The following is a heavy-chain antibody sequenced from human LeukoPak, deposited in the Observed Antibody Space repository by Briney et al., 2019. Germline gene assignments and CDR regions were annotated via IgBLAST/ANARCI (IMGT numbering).Heavy chain of an antibody. V-gene: IGHV4-61*01. J-gene: IGHJ3*02. Sequence: SETLSLICTVSVGSVSSGSYYWSWIRQPPGKELEWIGYIYYSGSTNYNPSLKSRVTISVDTSKNQFSLKLSSVTAADTAVYYCSRLQFDWLSPGAFDIWGQGTMVTVSS. D-gene: IGHD3-9*01. CDR2: IYYSGST. CDR3: SRLQFDWLSPGAFDI. CDR1: VGSVSSGSYY.